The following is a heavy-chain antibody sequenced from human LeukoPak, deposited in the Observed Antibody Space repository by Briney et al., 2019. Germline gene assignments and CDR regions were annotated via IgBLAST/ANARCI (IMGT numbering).Heavy chain of an antibody. V-gene: IGHV4-39*01. CDR3: ARHGGYSSSVGSNWFDP. CDR2: IYSSGST. D-gene: IGHD6-6*01. Sequence: SETLSLTCIVSCGSISSSSYYWGWIRQPPGKGLEWIGCIYSSGSTYNNPSLKSRLTISVDTSKNQFSLKLSSVTAADTAVYYCARHGGYSSSVGSNWFDPWGQGTLVTVSS. J-gene: IGHJ5*02. CDR1: CGSISSSSYY.